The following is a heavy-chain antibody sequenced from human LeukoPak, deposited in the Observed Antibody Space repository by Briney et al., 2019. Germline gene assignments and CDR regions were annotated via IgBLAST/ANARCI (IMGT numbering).Heavy chain of an antibody. CDR2: IYYSEST. CDR1: GGSISRSSHY. D-gene: IGHD4-17*01. V-gene: IGHV4-39*01. J-gene: IGHJ3*01. CDR3: ARRNGDLRAFDL. Sequence: SETLSLTCTVSGGSISRSSHYWGWIRQPPGKGLEWIGSIYYSESTYYTPSLKSRVTISVDTSKNQFSLKLTSVTAADTAVYYCARRNGDLRAFDLWGQGTVVTVSS.